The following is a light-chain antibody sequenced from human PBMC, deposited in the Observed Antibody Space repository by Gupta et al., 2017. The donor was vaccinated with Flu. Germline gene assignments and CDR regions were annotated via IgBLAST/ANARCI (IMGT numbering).Light chain of an antibody. V-gene: IGKV3-20*01. J-gene: IGKJ2*03. CDR2: GTS. Sequence: EIVLTQSPGTLSLSPGERATLSCRASQFISGSFLAWYQHKPGQAPRLLIYGTSNRATGIPDRISGSRSGTDFTLTISRVEPEDFAVYYCQHYGNSPYSFGQGTKLEI. CDR3: QHYGNSPYS. CDR1: QFISGSF.